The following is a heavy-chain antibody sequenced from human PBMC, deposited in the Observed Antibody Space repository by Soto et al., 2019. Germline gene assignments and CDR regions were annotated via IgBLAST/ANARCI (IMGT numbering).Heavy chain of an antibody. CDR1: GGSISSSA. CDR2: IIPIFDSA. D-gene: IGHD6-19*01. J-gene: IGHJ5*02. V-gene: IGHV1-69*12. CDR3: ARDDGSGWFFEAA. Sequence: QVQLVQSGAEVKKPGSSVKVSCKASGGSISSSAISWVRQAPGQGLDWMGGIIPIFDSANYAQKFQGRVTLTADASTSTVYMELSSLRSEDTAVYYCARDDGSGWFFEAAWGQGTLVTVSS.